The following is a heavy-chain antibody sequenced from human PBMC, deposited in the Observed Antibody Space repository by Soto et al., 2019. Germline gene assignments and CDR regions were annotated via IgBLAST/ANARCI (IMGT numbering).Heavy chain of an antibody. CDR3: ARVGSAAASAGLGYYNYPMDV. V-gene: IGHV1-69*01. D-gene: IGHD6-13*01. Sequence: QVQLVQSGAEVKKPGSSVKVSCKASGGTFNSYALSWVRQASGQGLEWMGGIIPIFGKVNFAQNFQGRVTITADESTNTAYMELSSLGSEDTAVYYCARVGSAAASAGLGYYNYPMDVWGQGTTVIVSS. CDR1: GGTFNSYA. CDR2: IIPIFGKV. J-gene: IGHJ6*02.